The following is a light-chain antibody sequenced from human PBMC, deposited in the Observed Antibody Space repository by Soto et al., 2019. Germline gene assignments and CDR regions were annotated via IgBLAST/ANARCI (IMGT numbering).Light chain of an antibody. CDR3: SSYTSSSTRV. CDR2: EVS. V-gene: IGLV2-14*01. Sequence: QSVLTQPASVSGSPGQSITISCTGTSSDVGGYNYVSWYQQHPGKAPKLMIYEVSNRPSGVSNRFSCSKSGNTASLTISGLQDEDEADYYCSSYTSSSTRVFGTGTKLTVL. J-gene: IGLJ1*01. CDR1: SSDVGGYNY.